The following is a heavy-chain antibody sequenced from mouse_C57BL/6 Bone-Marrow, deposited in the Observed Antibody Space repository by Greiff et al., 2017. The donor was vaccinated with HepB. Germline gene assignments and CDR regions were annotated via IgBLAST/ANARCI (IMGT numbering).Heavy chain of an antibody. J-gene: IGHJ2*01. D-gene: IGHD1-1*01. CDR1: GYTFTDYY. V-gene: IGHV1-75*01. CDR3: ARERGINTTPFDY. CDR2: IFPGSGST. Sequence: QVQLKESGPELVKPGASVKISCKASGYTFTDYYINWVKQRPGQGLEWIGWIFPGSGSTYYNEKFKGKATLTVDKSSSTAYMLLSSLTSEDSAVYYCARERGINTTPFDYWGQGTTLTVSS.